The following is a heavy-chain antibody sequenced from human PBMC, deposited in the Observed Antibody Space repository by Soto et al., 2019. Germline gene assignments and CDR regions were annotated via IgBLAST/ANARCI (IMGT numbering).Heavy chain of an antibody. CDR3: ARMENNWFDP. J-gene: IGHJ5*02. CDR2: IYYSGNT. CDR1: GASSSSDDYY. V-gene: IGHV4-31*03. D-gene: IGHD1-1*01. Sequence: QVQLQESGPGLVKPSQTLSLTCTVSGASSSSDDYYWSWIRQHPGKGLEWIGTIYYSGNTYYNPSLKSRLIISVDTSKNQFSLRLSSVTAADTAVYYCARMENNWFDPWGQGTLVTVSS.